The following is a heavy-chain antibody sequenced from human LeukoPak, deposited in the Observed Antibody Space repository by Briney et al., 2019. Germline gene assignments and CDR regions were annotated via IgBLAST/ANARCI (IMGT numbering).Heavy chain of an antibody. CDR2: ISCSGSTI. J-gene: IGHJ4*02. D-gene: IGHD1-26*01. Sequence: QPGGSLRLSCAASGFTFSSYEMNWVRQAPGKGLEWVSYISCSGSTINFADSVKGRFTISRDNAKNSLFLQMNSLRAEDTAVYYCARETYILGAQPLDYWGQGTLVTVSS. CDR3: ARETYILGAQPLDY. CDR1: GFTFSSYE. V-gene: IGHV3-48*03.